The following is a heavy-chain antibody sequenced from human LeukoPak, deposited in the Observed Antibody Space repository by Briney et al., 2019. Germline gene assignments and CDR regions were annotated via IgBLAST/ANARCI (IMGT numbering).Heavy chain of an antibody. D-gene: IGHD1-1*01. V-gene: IGHV1-8*03. CDR1: GYTFTSYD. CDR2: MNPNSGNT. J-gene: IGHJ6*02. Sequence: ASVKVSCKASGYTFTSYDINWVRQATGQGLEWMGWMNPNSGNTGYAQKFQGRVTITRNTSISTAYMELSSLRSEDTAVYYCARSLGTPYGMDVWGQGTTVTVSS. CDR3: ARSLGTPYGMDV.